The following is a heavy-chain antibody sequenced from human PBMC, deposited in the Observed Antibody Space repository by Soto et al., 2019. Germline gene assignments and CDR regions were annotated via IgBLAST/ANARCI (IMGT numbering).Heavy chain of an antibody. CDR1: GGSISSYY. V-gene: IGHV4-59*08. J-gene: IGHJ5*02. D-gene: IGHD6-19*01. Sequence: SETLSLTCTVSGGSISSYYWSWIRQPPGKGLEWIGYVYGSGSTNYNPSLKSRITISVDTSKNQFSLKLSSVTAADTAEYYCARHGGWDRWFDPWGQGTLVTVSS. CDR2: VYGSGST. CDR3: ARHGGWDRWFDP.